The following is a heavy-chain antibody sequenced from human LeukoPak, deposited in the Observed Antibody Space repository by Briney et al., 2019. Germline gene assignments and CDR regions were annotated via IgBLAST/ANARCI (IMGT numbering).Heavy chain of an antibody. Sequence: SETLSLTCAVSGYSISSGYYWGWIRQPPGKGLEWIGSIYHSGSTYYNPSLKSRVTISVDTSKNQFSLKLSSVTAADTAVYYCARAQQLVLDGWSDAFDIWGQGTMVTVSS. D-gene: IGHD6-13*01. CDR3: ARAQQLVLDGWSDAFDI. CDR1: GYSISSGYY. V-gene: IGHV4-38-2*01. CDR2: IYHSGST. J-gene: IGHJ3*02.